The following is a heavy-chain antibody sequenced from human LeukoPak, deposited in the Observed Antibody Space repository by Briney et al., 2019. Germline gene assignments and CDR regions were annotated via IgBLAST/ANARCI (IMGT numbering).Heavy chain of an antibody. D-gene: IGHD3-22*01. Sequence: SETLSLTCTVSGGSISSYYWNWIRQPAGKGLEWIGRISSSGSTNYNPSLKSRVTISVDTSKNQFSLKLSSVTAADTAVYFCARGPYSYDSSGTFDIWGQGTMVTVSS. J-gene: IGHJ3*02. CDR2: ISSSGST. CDR1: GGSISSYY. CDR3: ARGPYSYDSSGTFDI. V-gene: IGHV4-4*07.